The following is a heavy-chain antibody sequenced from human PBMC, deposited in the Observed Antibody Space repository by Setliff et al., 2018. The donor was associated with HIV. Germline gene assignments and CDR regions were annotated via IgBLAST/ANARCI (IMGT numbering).Heavy chain of an antibody. CDR3: ARAAYSGTYLWEPATDL. CDR1: GDSITRGSYY. J-gene: IGHJ2*01. CDR2: IYTSGKT. V-gene: IGHV4-61*09. D-gene: IGHD1-26*01. Sequence: PSETLSLTCTVSGDSITRGSYYWSWIRQPAGKGLEWIGHIYTSGKTHYSPSLKSRITISADTSKNQLSLNLSPVTAADTAVYYCARAAYSGTYLWEPATDLWGRGTLVTVSS.